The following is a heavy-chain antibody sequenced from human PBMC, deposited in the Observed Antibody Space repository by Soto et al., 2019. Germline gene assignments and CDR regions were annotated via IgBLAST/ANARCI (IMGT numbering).Heavy chain of an antibody. V-gene: IGHV3-23*01. J-gene: IGHJ4*02. Sequence: EVQLLDSGGGLVQPGGSLRLSCAASGFTFSNYAMTWVRQGPGKGLEWVSGISGGGGRSYYADSVKGRLTISRDNSKSRLYLQMNSKRAEDTAVYYCAKAYFVWSSQQPYYFDYWGQGTLVTVSS. CDR2: ISGGGGRS. D-gene: IGHD3-16*01. CDR1: GFTFSNYA. CDR3: AKAYFVWSSQQPYYFDY.